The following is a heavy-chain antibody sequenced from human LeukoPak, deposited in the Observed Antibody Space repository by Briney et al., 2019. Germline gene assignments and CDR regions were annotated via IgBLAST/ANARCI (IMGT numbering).Heavy chain of an antibody. CDR1: GFTFSSYS. J-gene: IGHJ4*02. CDR3: AAGYCSGGSCSAWEPLDY. Sequence: PGGSLRLSCAASGFTFSSYSMNWVRQAPGKGLECVSSISSSSSYIYYADSVKGRFTISRDNAKNSLYLQMNSLRAEDTAVYYCAAGYCSGGSCSAWEPLDYWGQGTLVTVSS. V-gene: IGHV3-21*01. D-gene: IGHD2-15*01. CDR2: ISSSSSYI.